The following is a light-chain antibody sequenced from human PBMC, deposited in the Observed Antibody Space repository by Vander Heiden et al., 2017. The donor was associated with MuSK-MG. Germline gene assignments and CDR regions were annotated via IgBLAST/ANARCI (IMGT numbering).Light chain of an antibody. J-gene: IGKJ1*01. CDR1: QRISNF. V-gene: IGKV1-39*01. Sequence: DIQLTQSPSSLFASVGDRVSITCRSSQRISNFLNWYQQKPGRAPKLVIYSASTLHSGVPSRFNGGGSGTDFTLTISNLQPEDFAIYYCQQSYSGPETFGQGTKVEIK. CDR3: QQSYSGPET. CDR2: SAS.